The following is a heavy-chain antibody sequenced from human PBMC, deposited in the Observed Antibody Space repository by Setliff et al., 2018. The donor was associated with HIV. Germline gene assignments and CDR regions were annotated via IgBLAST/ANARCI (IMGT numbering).Heavy chain of an antibody. CDR2: IYTSGST. J-gene: IGHJ6*03. CDR1: GGPFSSSSYY. V-gene: IGHV4-61*05. Sequence: PSETLSLTCTVSGGPFSSSSYYWGWIRQPPGKGLEWIGHIYTSGSTNYNPSLKSRVTMSVGTSKNQFSLKLSSVTAADTAVYYCARCYYNFWSGYPLDYMDVWGKGTTVTVSS. D-gene: IGHD3-3*01. CDR3: ARCYYNFWSGYPLDYMDV.